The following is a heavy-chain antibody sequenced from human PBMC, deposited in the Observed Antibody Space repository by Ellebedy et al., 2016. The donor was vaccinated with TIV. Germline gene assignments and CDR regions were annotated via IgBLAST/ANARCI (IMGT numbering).Heavy chain of an antibody. CDR2: IWYDGSNK. J-gene: IGHJ4*02. CDR1: GFTFSSYG. D-gene: IGHD3-10*01. V-gene: IGHV3-33*08. CDR3: ARDLRRGRSGSFDY. Sequence: GESLKISCAASGFTFSSYGMHWVRQAPGKGLEWVAVIWYDGSNKYYADSVKGRFTISRDNSKNTLYLQMNSLRAEDTAVYYCARDLRRGRSGSFDYWGQGTLVTVSS.